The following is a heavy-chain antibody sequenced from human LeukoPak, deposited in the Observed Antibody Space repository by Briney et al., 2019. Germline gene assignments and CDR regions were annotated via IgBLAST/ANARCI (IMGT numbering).Heavy chain of an antibody. V-gene: IGHV3-30*02. CDR2: KRYDGSDK. Sequence: GWTLRLSCAASGFVFTEYGMHWVRQAPGKGLEWLTFKRYDGSDKFYADSVKRRFHIYKDNSKHTLYLQMNSLTSEGTAVWCSPNGGTASTPSVGTGWGQGIQVTVYS. D-gene: IGHD1/OR15-1a*01. CDR1: GFVFTEYG. J-gene: IGHJ4*02. CDR3: PNGGTASTPSVGTG.